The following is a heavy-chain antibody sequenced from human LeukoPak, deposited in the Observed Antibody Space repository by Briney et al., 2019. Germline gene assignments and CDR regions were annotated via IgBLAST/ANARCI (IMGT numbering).Heavy chain of an antibody. J-gene: IGHJ6*02. CDR3: ARGFYGLGYYYGMVV. Sequence: AETLTLTCAVYGGTFSGYYWSWIRQPPGKGLEWIGDINHSGSTNYNPSLKSRVNISIDTSKNQCALKLSSGTAAGTAVYYCARGFYGLGYYYGMVVWGQGATVTVSS. V-gene: IGHV4-34*01. CDR1: GGTFSGYY. CDR2: INHSGST. D-gene: IGHD3-10*01.